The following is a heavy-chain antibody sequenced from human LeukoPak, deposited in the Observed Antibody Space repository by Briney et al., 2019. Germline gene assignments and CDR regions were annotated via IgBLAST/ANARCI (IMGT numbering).Heavy chain of an antibody. D-gene: IGHD3-22*01. V-gene: IGHV3-23*01. J-gene: IGHJ3*02. Sequence: GGSLRLSCAASGFTFSSYAMSWVRQAPGKGLEWVSAISGSGGSTYYADSVKGRFTISRDNSKNTLYLQMNSLRAEDTAVYYCAKDKGYYDSSGYSMFFDIWGQGTMVTVSS. CDR3: AKDKGYYDSSGYSMFFDI. CDR1: GFTFSSYA. CDR2: ISGSGGST.